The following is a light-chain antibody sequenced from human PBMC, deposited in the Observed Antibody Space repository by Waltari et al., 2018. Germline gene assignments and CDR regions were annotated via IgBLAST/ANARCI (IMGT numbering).Light chain of an antibody. CDR1: SSDVGGSNY. V-gene: IGLV2-14*01. Sequence: QSALTQPASVSGSPGQSITISCTGTSSDVGGSNYVSWYQQHPGKAPKLMIYEVSNRPSGVSNRFSGSKSGNTASLTISGLQAEDEADYYCSSYTRSSTLYVFGIGTKVTVL. CDR3: SSYTRSSTLYV. J-gene: IGLJ1*01. CDR2: EVS.